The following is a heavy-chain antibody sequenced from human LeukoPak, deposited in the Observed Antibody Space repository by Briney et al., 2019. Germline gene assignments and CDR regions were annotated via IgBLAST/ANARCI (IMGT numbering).Heavy chain of an antibody. V-gene: IGHV3-7*01. CDR2: IKQDGSEK. CDR3: AREPVAVAGTGTDAFDI. J-gene: IGHJ3*02. Sequence: GGSLRLSCAASGFTFSSYWMSWVRQAPGKGLEWVANIKQDGSEKYYVDSVKGRFTISRDNAKNSLYLQMNSLRAEDTAVYYCAREPVAVAGTGTDAFDIWGQGTMVTVSS. CDR1: GFTFSSYW. D-gene: IGHD6-19*01.